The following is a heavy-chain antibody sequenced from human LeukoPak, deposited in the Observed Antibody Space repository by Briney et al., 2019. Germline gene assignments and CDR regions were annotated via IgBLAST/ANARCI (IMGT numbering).Heavy chain of an antibody. CDR3: ARPATYGCSSTSCYLDPFDY. J-gene: IGHJ4*02. Sequence: GASVKVSCKASGGTFSSYAISWVRQAPGQGLEWMGRIIPIFGTANYAQKLQGRVTMTTDTSTSTAYMELRSLRSDDTAVYYCARPATYGCSSTSCYLDPFDYWGQGTLVTVSS. CDR2: IIPIFGTA. V-gene: IGHV1-69*05. CDR1: GGTFSSYA. D-gene: IGHD2-2*01.